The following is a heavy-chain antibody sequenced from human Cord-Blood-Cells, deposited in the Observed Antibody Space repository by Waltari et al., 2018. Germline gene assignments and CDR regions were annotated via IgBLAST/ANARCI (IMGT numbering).Heavy chain of an antibody. D-gene: IGHD3-10*01. V-gene: IGHV4-61*01. CDR1: GGSVSSGSYY. CDR2: IYYSGST. J-gene: IGHJ5*02. Sequence: QVQLQESGPGLVKPSATLSLTCTVSGGSVSSGSYYWSWIRQPPGTGLEWIGYIYYSGSTNYNPPLKSRVTISVDTSKNQFSLKLSSVTAADTAVYYCARGRGGVRGVLPNHNWFDPWGQGTLVTVSS. CDR3: ARGRGGVRGVLPNHNWFDP.